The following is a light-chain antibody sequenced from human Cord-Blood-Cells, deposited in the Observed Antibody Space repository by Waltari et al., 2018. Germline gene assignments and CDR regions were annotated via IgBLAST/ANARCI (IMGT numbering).Light chain of an antibody. CDR3: QQYNNWLFT. CDR2: GAS. V-gene: IGKV3-15*01. CDR1: PSVSSN. J-gene: IGKJ3*01. Sequence: EIVMTQSPATLSVSPGERATLSCRASPSVSSNLAWYQQKPGQAPRLLIYGASTRATGIPARFSGSGSETEFTLTISSLQSEDFAVYYCQQYNNWLFTFGPGTKVDIK.